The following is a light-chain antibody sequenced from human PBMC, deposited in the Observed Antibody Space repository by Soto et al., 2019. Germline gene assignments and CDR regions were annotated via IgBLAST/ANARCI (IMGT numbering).Light chain of an antibody. CDR3: ETWDTNTRV. Sequence: QSALAQSSSASASLGSSVRLTCTLSSGHSTYIIAWHQQQPGKAPRYLMNLEGSGSYNKGSGVPDRFSGSSSGADRYLTISNLQFEDEADYYCETWDTNTRVFGTGTKLTVL. J-gene: IGLJ1*01. V-gene: IGLV4-60*02. CDR2: LEGSGSY. CDR1: SGHSTYI.